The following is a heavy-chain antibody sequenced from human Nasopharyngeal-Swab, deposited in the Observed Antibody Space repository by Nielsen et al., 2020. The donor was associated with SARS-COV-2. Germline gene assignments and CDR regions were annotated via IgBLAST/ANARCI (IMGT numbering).Heavy chain of an antibody. J-gene: IGHJ4*02. D-gene: IGHD3-22*01. V-gene: IGHV3-9*01. Sequence: VRQMPGKGLEWVSGISWNSGSIGYADSVKGRFTISRDNAKKSLYLQMNSLRAEDTAVYYCARVLTGTFYYDSSGYPDYWGQGTLVTVSS. CDR2: ISWNSGSI. CDR3: ARVLTGTFYYDSSGYPDY.